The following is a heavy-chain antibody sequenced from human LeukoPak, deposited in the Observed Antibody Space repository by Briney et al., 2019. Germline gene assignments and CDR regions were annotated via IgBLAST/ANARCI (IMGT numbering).Heavy chain of an antibody. Sequence: SETLSLTCTVSGGSISPYYWNWIRQPPGKGLEWIGYIFYSGSTAYNPSLKSRVTISVDTSKNQFSLKLSSVTAADTAVYYCARERAAAGIDYWGQGTLVTVSS. D-gene: IGHD6-13*01. CDR2: IFYSGST. CDR3: ARERAAAGIDY. J-gene: IGHJ4*02. CDR1: GGSISPYY. V-gene: IGHV4-59*01.